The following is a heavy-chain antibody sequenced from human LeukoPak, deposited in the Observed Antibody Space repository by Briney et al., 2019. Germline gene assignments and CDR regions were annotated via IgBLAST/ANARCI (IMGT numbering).Heavy chain of an antibody. CDR1: GFTFSSYD. J-gene: IGHJ3*02. CDR2: ISYDGNNK. D-gene: IGHD2-2*01. CDR3: ARYLAKNMNQGAFDI. Sequence: PGGSLRLSCAASGFTFSSYDMNWVRQAPGKGLEWVAFISYDGNNKYYADSVKGRFTISRDNSKNTLYLQINSLRAEDTAVYYCARYLAKNMNQGAFDIWGQGTMVTVSS. V-gene: IGHV3-30-3*01.